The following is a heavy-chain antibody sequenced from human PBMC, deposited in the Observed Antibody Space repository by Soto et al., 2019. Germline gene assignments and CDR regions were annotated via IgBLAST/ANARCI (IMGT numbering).Heavy chain of an antibody. CDR1: GGSISSGNYY. V-gene: IGHV4-39*01. D-gene: IGHD4-17*01. Sequence: SETLSLTCSVSGGSISSGNYYWGWIRQPPGEGLEWIGSVYHSGSSYYSPSLKSRVTISVDTSKNQFSLRLSSVTAADTAVYYCAIGERDGDYDYWGQGTLVTVSS. CDR3: AIGERDGDYDY. J-gene: IGHJ4*02. CDR2: VYHSGSS.